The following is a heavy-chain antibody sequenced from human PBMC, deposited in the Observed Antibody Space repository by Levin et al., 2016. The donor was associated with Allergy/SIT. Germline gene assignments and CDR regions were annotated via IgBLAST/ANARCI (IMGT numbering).Heavy chain of an antibody. CDR2: IYYSGST. J-gene: IGHJ6*02. V-gene: IGHV4-31*02. Sequence: WIRQPPGKGLEWIGYIYYSGSTYYNPSLKSRVTISVDTSKNQFSLKLSSVTAADTAVYYCARWPGFGIVAPEGMDVWGQGTTVTVSS. D-gene: IGHD1-26*01. CDR3: ARWPGFGIVAPEGMDV.